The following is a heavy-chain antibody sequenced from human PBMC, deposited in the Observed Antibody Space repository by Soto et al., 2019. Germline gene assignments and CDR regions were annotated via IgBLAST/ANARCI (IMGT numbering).Heavy chain of an antibody. CDR2: INWDEYK. D-gene: IGHD2-2*01. CDR1: GFSLSTSAVG. J-gene: IGHJ5*02. CDR3: AHRHAHPLLVWEWFDP. Sequence: QITLKESGPTLVKPTQTLTLTCTFSGFSLSTSAVGVGWIRQPPWTALAWVALINWDEYKGDRPSLKSRHTITKDNPKNQVVLTMNNMDPLDTATYCCAHRHAHPLLVWEWFDPLGQGTLVTVSS. V-gene: IGHV2-5*02.